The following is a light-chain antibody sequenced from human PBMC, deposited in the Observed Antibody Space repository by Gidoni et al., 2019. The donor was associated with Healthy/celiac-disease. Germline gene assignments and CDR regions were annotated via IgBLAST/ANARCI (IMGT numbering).Light chain of an antibody. Sequence: SYVLTQPPSVSVAPGKTARITCGGNNIGSKSVHWYQQKPGQAPVLVIYYDSDRPSGIPERFSGSNSGNTATRTISRVEAGDEADYYCQVWDSSSALFGGGTKLTVL. CDR1: NIGSKS. J-gene: IGLJ2*01. V-gene: IGLV3-21*04. CDR2: YDS. CDR3: QVWDSSSAL.